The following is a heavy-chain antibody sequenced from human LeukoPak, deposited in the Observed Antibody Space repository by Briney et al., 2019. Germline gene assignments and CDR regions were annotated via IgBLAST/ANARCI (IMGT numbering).Heavy chain of an antibody. CDR3: ARDIYAGNSRYFINYYYYGMDV. J-gene: IGHJ6*02. D-gene: IGHD4-23*01. CDR1: GYTFTSYG. CDR2: ISAYNGNT. V-gene: IGHV1-18*01. Sequence: ASVKVSCKASGYTFTSYGISWVRQAPGQGLEWMGWISAYNGNTNYAQKLQGRVTMTTDTSTSTAYMELRSLRSDDTAVYYCARDIYAGNSRYFINYYYYGMDVWGQGTTVTVSS.